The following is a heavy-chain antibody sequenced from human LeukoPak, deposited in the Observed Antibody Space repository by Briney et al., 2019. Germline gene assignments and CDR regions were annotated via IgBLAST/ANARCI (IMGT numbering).Heavy chain of an antibody. V-gene: IGHV3-7*01. CDR2: IKEDGSET. D-gene: IGHD2-8*01. Sequence: PGGSLRLSCAASGFSFNSYCMTWVRRSPGKGLEWVADIKEDGSETYYMDSVRGRFTISRDNAKNSVYLQMNSLRAEDTAVYYCARVGALYFYNDNGVRGWLGPWGQGTLVTVSS. J-gene: IGHJ5*02. CDR3: ARVGALYFYNDNGVRGWLGP. CDR1: GFSFNSYC.